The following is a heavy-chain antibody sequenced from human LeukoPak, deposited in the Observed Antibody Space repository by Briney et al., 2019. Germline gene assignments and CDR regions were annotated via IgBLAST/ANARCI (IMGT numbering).Heavy chain of an antibody. V-gene: IGHV4-4*08. J-gene: IGHJ4*02. CDR3: ARHFVSKGYFEY. CDR2: IQTTGST. CDR1: GGSIGGYY. Sequence: SETLSLTCAVSGGSIGGYYWSWLRQPPGKGLEWMGFIQTTGSTKYNPSLESRATMSVDTSKNQFSMNLISLTAADTAVYFCARHFVSKGYFEYWSQGTLVSVSS. D-gene: IGHD2-21*01.